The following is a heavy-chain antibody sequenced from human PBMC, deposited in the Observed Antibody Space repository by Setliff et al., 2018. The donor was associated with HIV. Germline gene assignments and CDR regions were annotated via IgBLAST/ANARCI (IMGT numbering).Heavy chain of an antibody. V-gene: IGHV4-61*02. CDR3: ARETYDYVWGTYRYRPRHFDY. CDR1: GGSISSGTSY. CDR2: IYTSGST. Sequence: PSETLSLTCTVSGGSISSGTSYWSWIRQPAGKGLEWIGRIYTSGSTNYNPPLKSRVIISVDTSKKRFSLKLSPVTAADTAVYYFARETYDYVWGTYRYRPRHFDYWGQGTLVTVSS. J-gene: IGHJ4*02. D-gene: IGHD3-16*02.